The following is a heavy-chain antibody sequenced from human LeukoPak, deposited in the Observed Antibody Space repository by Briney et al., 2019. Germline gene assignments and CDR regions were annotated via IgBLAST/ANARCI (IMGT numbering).Heavy chain of an antibody. CDR2: IYYSGST. V-gene: IGHV4-59*08. J-gene: IGHJ5*02. CDR3: ARRPNSGWDACFDP. Sequence: SETLSLSCTVSGGSISSYYWSWIRQPPGKGLEWIGYIYYSGSTNYNPSLKSRVTISVDTSKNQFSLKLSSVTAADTAVYYCARRPNSGWDACFDPERRGTGVPVSS. D-gene: IGHD6-19*01. CDR1: GGSISSYY.